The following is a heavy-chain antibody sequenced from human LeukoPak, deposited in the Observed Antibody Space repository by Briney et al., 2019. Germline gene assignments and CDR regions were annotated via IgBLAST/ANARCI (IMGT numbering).Heavy chain of an antibody. V-gene: IGHV4-4*07. CDR1: GGSITSDY. CDR3: SRGGANDL. Sequence: PPETLSLTCTVVGGSITSDYWSWIRQPAGKGLEWIGRIFTSGSTAYNPSLKSRVTMSLDTSKNQFFLKLSSVTAADTAAYFCSRGGANDLWGQGTLVTVSS. J-gene: IGHJ5*02. D-gene: IGHD4/OR15-4a*01. CDR2: IFTSGST.